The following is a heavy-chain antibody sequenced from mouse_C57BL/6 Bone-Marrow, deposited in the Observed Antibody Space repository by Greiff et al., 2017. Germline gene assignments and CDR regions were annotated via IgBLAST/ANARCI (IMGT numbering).Heavy chain of an antibody. V-gene: IGHV1-64*01. D-gene: IGHD1-1*01. J-gene: IGHJ4*01. CDR2: IHPNSGST. Sequence: QVQLQQPGAELVKPGASVKLSCKASGYTFTSYWMHWVKQRPGQGLEWIGMIHPNSGSTNYNEKFKSKATLTVDKSSSTAYMQLSSLTSEDSAVYYCARKYYGSDAMDYWGQGTSVTVSS. CDR1: GYTFTSYW. CDR3: ARKYYGSDAMDY.